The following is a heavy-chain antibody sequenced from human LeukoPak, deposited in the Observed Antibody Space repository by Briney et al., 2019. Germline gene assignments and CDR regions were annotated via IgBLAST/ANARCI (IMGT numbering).Heavy chain of an antibody. V-gene: IGHV3-7*01. Sequence: GGSLRLSCAASGFTYNIYWMSWVRQTPGKGLEWVANINQDGSEKYYVDSVKGRFTISRDNARNSLYLQMNSLRTEDTSVYYCAPHCSSASCPDYWGQGTLVTVSS. CDR3: APHCSSASCPDY. D-gene: IGHD2-2*01. CDR1: GFTYNIYW. CDR2: INQDGSEK. J-gene: IGHJ4*02.